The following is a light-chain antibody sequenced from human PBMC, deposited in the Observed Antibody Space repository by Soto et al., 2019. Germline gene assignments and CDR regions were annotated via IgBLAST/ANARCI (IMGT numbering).Light chain of an antibody. J-gene: IGLJ2*01. CDR2: INSDGSH. Sequence: QSVLTQPPSASASLGASVRLTCSLNSGHSSYAIAWHQQQPEKGPQYLMKINSDGSHSKGGGIPDRFSGSSSGAERYLTISSLQSEDDADYYCQAWGTGMVFGGGTKLTVL. CDR1: SGHSSYA. CDR3: QAWGTGMV. V-gene: IGLV4-69*01.